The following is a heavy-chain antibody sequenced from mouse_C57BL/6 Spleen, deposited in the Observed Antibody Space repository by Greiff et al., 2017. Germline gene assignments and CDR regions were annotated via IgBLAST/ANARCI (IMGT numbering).Heavy chain of an antibody. J-gene: IGHJ1*03. CDR2: IDPSDSYT. Sequence: QVQLQQPGAELVRPGTSVKLSCKASGYTFTSYWMHWVKQRPGQGLEWIGVIDPSDSYTNYNQKFKGKATLTVDTSSSTAYMQLSSLTSEDSAVYYCARDFTTVVATYWYFEVWGTGTTVTVSS. CDR1: GYTFTSYW. V-gene: IGHV1-59*01. D-gene: IGHD1-1*01. CDR3: ARDFTTVVATYWYFEV.